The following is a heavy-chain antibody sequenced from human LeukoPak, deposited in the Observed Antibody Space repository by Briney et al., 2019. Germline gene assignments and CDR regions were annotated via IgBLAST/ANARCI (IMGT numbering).Heavy chain of an antibody. D-gene: IGHD3-22*01. CDR3: AREYYYDSSGPLGSDY. J-gene: IGHJ4*02. CDR1: GFTFSSYA. V-gene: IGHV3-23*01. Sequence: GGSLRLSCAASGFTFSSYAMSWVRQAPGKGLEWVSAIGGSGGSTYYADSVKGRFTISRDNSKNTLYLQMNSLRAEDTAVYYCAREYYYDSSGPLGSDYWGQGTLVTVSS. CDR2: IGGSGGST.